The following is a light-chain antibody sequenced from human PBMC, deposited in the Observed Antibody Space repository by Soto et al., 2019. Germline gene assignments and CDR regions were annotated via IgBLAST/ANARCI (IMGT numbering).Light chain of an antibody. CDR3: SSYTSSRTVV. J-gene: IGLJ2*01. V-gene: IGLV2-14*01. CDR2: EVS. CDR1: SSDVGGYNY. Sequence: QSALTQPASVSGSPGQSITISCAGTSSDVGGYNYVSWYQQHPGKAPKLMISEVSNRPSGVSNRFSGSKSGNTAFLTISGLQGEDEADYYCSSYTSSRTVVFGGGTGLTVL.